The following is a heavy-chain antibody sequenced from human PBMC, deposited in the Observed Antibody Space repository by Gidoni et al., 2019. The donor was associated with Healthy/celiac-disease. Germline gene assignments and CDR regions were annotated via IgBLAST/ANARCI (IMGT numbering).Heavy chain of an antibody. CDR3: AKDLVVVPAAMGYFDY. CDR1: GFTFSSYA. D-gene: IGHD2-2*01. J-gene: IGHJ4*02. Sequence: EVQLVESGGGLVELGGSLRLPCSAPGFTFSSYAMSWVRQAPGKGLEWVSAISGSGGSTYYADSLKVRFTISRDNSKNTLYLQMNSLRAEDTAVYYCAKDLVVVPAAMGYFDYWGQGTLVTVSS. V-gene: IGHV3-23*04. CDR2: ISGSGGST.